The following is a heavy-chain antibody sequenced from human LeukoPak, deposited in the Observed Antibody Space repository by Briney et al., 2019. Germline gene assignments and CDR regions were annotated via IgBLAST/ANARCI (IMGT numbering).Heavy chain of an antibody. CDR2: INPSGGST. CDR1: GYTFTSYY. J-gene: IGHJ5*02. CDR3: AREDCSGGSCYSPSTWFDP. Sequence: ASLKVSCKASGYTFTSYYMHWVRQAPGQGLEWMGIINPSGGSTSYAQKFQGRVTMTRDTSTSTVYMELSSLRSEDTAVYYCAREDCSGGSCYSPSTWFDPWGQGTLVTVSS. D-gene: IGHD2-15*01. V-gene: IGHV1-46*01.